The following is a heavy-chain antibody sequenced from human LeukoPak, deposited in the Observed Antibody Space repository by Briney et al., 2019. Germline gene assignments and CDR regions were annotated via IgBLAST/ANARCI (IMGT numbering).Heavy chain of an antibody. V-gene: IGHV4-61*02. CDR2: IYTSGST. CDR3: ARDRQTAAAEAFDI. D-gene: IGHD6-13*01. Sequence: PSQTLSLPCTVSGGPISSGSYHWSWNRQPAAKGLEWIGRIYTSGSTNYNPSLKSRVTISVDTSKNQFSLKLSSVTAADTAVYYCARDRQTAAAEAFDIWGQGTMVTVSS. CDR1: GGPISSGSYH. J-gene: IGHJ3*02.